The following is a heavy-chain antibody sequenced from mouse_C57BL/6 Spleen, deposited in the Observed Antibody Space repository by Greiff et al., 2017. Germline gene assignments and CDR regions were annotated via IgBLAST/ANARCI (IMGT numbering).Heavy chain of an antibody. J-gene: IGHJ2*01. Sequence: VQLQLSVAELVRPGASVKLSCTASGFNIKTTYMHWVKQRPEQGLEWIGRIDPANGNTKYAPKFQGKATITADTSSNTAYLQLSSQTSEDTAIYYCASFNYDFDYWGQGTTLTVSS. CDR1: GFNIKTTY. V-gene: IGHV14-3*01. D-gene: IGHD2-1*01. CDR2: IDPANGNT. CDR3: ASFNYDFDY.